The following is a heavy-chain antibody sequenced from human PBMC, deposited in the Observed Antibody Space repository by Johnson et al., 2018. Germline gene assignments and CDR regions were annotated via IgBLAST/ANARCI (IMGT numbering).Heavy chain of an antibody. CDR2: IRSKTYGGTA. D-gene: IGHD5-18*01. J-gene: IGHJ6*02. Sequence: VQLVESGGGLVEPGRSLRLSCTASGFTFGISAMGWFRQAPGKGLEWVSFIRSKTYGGTAEYAASVKGRFTISRDDSKDIGYLQMNSLRTEDTAVYFCTRLAVETSTPTHYYYGRDIWGQGTTVTVSS. V-gene: IGHV3-49*03. CDR1: GFTFGISA. CDR3: TRLAVETSTPTHYYYGRDI.